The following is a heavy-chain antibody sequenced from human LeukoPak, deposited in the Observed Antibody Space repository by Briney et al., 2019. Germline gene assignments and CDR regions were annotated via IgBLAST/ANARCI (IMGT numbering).Heavy chain of an antibody. CDR1: GGTFSSYA. CDR3: ARALDIVADDAFDI. D-gene: IGHD5-12*01. V-gene: IGHV1-69*01. J-gene: IGHJ3*02. CDR2: IIPIFGTA. Sequence: ASVTVSCRASGGTFSSYAISWVRQAPGQGLEWLGGIIPIFGTANYAQKFQGRVTITADESTSTAYMELSSLRSEDTAVYYCARALDIVADDAFDIWGQGTMVTVSS.